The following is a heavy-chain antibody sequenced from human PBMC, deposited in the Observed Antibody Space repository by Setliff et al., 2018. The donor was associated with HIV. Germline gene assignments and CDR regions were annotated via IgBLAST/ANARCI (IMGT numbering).Heavy chain of an antibody. CDR1: GDSFSSLG. Sequence: SVKVSCKASGDSFSSLGFTWVRQAPGQGLELMGKIIPIFDTGNTAQKFQGRVTITADESTSTIYLELSSLRSEDTAIYYCARDTGRWLHPTPLGYWGQGTLVTVSS. V-gene: IGHV1-69*13. D-gene: IGHD6-19*01. CDR3: ARDTGRWLHPTPLGY. CDR2: IIPIFDTG. J-gene: IGHJ4*02.